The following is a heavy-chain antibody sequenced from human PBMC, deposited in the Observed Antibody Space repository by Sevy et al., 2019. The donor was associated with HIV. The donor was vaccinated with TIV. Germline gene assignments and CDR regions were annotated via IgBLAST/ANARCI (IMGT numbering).Heavy chain of an antibody. J-gene: IGHJ4*02. V-gene: IGHV3-30*04. Sequence: GGSLRLSCADSGFTFSSYAMHWVRQAPGKGLEWVAVMSYDGTNEYYADSVKGRFTISRDNSKNTLFLQMNSLRAEDTAVYYCARGIGIHPGYFDYWGQGTLVTVS. CDR3: ARGIGIHPGYFDY. CDR1: GFTFSSYA. CDR2: MSYDGTNE. D-gene: IGHD2-21*01.